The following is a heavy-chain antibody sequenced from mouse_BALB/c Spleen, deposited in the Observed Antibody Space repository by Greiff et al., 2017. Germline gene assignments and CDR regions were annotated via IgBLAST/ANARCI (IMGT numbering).Heavy chain of an antibody. J-gene: IGHJ2*01. V-gene: IGHV5-12-2*01. CDR1: GFTFSSYT. Sequence: EVNLVESGGGLVQPGGSLKLSCAASGFTFSSYTMSWVRQTPEKRLEWVAYISNGGGSTYYPDTVKGRFTISRDNAKNTLYLQMTSLRSEDTAMYYCARNGYDGVVYFDYWGQGTTLTVSS. D-gene: IGHD2-2*01. CDR2: ISNGGGST. CDR3: ARNGYDGVVYFDY.